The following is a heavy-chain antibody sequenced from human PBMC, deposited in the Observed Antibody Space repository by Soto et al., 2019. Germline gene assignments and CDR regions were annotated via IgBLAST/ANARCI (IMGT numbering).Heavy chain of an antibody. V-gene: IGHV3-21*01. J-gene: IGHJ4*02. Sequence: PGGSLRLSCAASGFTFSSYSMNWVRQAPGKGLEWVSSISSSSSYIYYADSVKGRFTISRDNAKNSLYLQMNSLRAEDTAVYYCARDPRPPYNSGYDLFDYWGQGTLVTVSS. CDR1: GFTFSSYS. CDR3: ARDPRPPYNSGYDLFDY. CDR2: ISSSSSYI. D-gene: IGHD5-12*01.